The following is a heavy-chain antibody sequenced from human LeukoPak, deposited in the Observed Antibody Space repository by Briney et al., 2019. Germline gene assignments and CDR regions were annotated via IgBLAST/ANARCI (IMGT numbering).Heavy chain of an antibody. V-gene: IGHV3-33*01. CDR1: RFTFTTYV. D-gene: IGHD3-3*01. Sequence: PGRALRLSCAASRFTFTTYVMHGVRQAPGKEVEGVASMWSDGNDKYSADPVKGRFTTSRENSKNTLYLQMDSLGAEDAAVYYCARDWLTTSMDVWGQGTTVTVSS. CDR3: ARDWLTTSMDV. J-gene: IGHJ6*02. CDR2: MWSDGNDK.